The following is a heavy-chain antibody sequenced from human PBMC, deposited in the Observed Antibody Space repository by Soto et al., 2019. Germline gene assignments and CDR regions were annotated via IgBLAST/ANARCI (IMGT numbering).Heavy chain of an antibody. V-gene: IGHV4-31*03. J-gene: IGHJ5*02. Sequence: PSETLSLTCTVSDGSISSGGYYWSWIRQHPGKGLEWIGYIYYSGSTYYNPSLKSRVTISVDTSKNQFSLKLSSVTAADTAVYYCARAVTFEWGYCSGGSCYSMGTWFDPWGQGTLVTVSS. CDR2: IYYSGST. CDR3: ARAVTFEWGYCSGGSCYSMGTWFDP. D-gene: IGHD2-15*01. CDR1: DGSISSGGYY.